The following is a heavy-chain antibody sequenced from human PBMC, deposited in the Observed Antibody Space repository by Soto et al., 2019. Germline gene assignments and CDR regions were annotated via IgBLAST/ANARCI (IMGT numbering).Heavy chain of an antibody. Sequence: SDTLSLTCTVSGGSISSYYWSWIREPPGKGLEWIGYIYYSGSTNYNPSLKSRVTISVDTSKNQFSVKLSSVTAADTAVYYCASLSSGWYSLYFKHWGQCTLLTVS. CDR1: GGSISSYY. CDR2: IYYSGST. J-gene: IGHJ1*01. V-gene: IGHV4-59*01. CDR3: ASLSSGWYSLYFKH. D-gene: IGHD6-19*01.